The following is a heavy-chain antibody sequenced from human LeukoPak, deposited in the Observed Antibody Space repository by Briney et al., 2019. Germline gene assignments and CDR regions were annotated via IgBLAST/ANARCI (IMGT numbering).Heavy chain of an antibody. CDR3: ARRAHRAACWKDFDY. V-gene: IGHV4-59*01. D-gene: IGHD1-1*01. CDR2: IYYSGSN. J-gene: IGHJ4*02. CDR1: TGSISSYY. Sequence: SETLSLTCTVSTGSISSYYWSWIRQPPGKGLEWIGYIYYSGSNNYNPSLKTRATKSVTTSKTHVSLKLTAVTASDPAVFFWARRAHRAACWKDFDYCGERTLGTVSS.